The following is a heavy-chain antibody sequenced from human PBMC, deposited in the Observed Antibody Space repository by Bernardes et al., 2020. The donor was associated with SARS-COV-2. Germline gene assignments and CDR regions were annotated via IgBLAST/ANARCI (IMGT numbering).Heavy chain of an antibody. J-gene: IGHJ6*03. Sequence: SETLSLTCAVYGGSFSGYYWSWIRQPPGKGLEWIGEINHSGSTNYNPSLKSRVTISVDTSKNQFSLKLSSVTAADTAVYYCARERSGGDYYYYYMDVWGKGTTVTVSS. CDR3: ARERSGGDYYYYYMDV. CDR1: GGSFSGYY. D-gene: IGHD2-15*01. V-gene: IGHV4-34*01. CDR2: INHSGST.